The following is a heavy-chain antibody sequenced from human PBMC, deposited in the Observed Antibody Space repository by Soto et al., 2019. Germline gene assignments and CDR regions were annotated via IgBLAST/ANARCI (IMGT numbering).Heavy chain of an antibody. J-gene: IGHJ5*02. CDR3: ARDADSYAPDPGAGWFDP. Sequence: QVQLVQSGAEVKKPGASVKVSCKASGYTFTSYGISWVRQAPGQGLEWMGWISAYNGNTNYAQKLQGRVTMTTDTAPSTAYMELRRLRSDDTAVYYCARDADSYAPDPGAGWFDPWGQGTLVTVSS. CDR2: ISAYNGNT. D-gene: IGHD5-18*01. CDR1: GYTFTSYG. V-gene: IGHV1-18*01.